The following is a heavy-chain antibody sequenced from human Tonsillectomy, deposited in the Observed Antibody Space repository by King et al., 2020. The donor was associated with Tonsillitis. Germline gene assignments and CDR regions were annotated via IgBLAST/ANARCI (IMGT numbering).Heavy chain of an antibody. CDR3: ARARGAYAFDAFDI. D-gene: IGHD3-3*01. CDR2: FSWNSVNV. Sequence: QLVQSGGGLVQPGRSLRLSCAASGFIFDDYAMHWVRQAPGRGLEWVAGFSWNSVNVAYADSVKGRFTISRDNAKNFLYLEMNSLRAEDTAFYYCARARGAYAFDAFDIWGQGTTVTVSS. CDR1: GFIFDDYA. J-gene: IGHJ3*02. V-gene: IGHV3-9*01.